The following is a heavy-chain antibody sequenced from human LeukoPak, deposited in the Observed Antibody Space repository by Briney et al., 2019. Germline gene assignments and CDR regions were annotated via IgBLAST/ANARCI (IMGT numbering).Heavy chain of an antibody. V-gene: IGHV3-21*01. CDR3: ARVFVGGSGWYGC. CDR2: ISSSSSYI. D-gene: IGHD6-19*01. Sequence: GGSLRLSCAASGFTFSSYSMNWVRQAPGKGLEWVSSISSSSSYIYYADSVKGRFTISRDNAKNSLYLQMNSLRAEDTAVYYCARVFVGGSGWYGCWGQGTLVTVSS. CDR1: GFTFSSYS. J-gene: IGHJ5*01.